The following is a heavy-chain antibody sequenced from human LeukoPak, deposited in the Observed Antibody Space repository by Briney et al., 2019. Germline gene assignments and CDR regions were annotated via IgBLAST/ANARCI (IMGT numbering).Heavy chain of an antibody. D-gene: IGHD3-10*01. CDR1: GFTFSSYA. J-gene: IGHJ4*02. CDR3: PVLLWFGELLSPQDY. V-gene: IGHV3-23*01. Sequence: GGSLRLSCAASGFTFSSYAMSWVRQAPGKGLEWVSAISGSGGSTYYADSVKGRFTISRDNSKNTLYLQMNSLRAEDTAVYYCPVLLWFGELLSPQDYWGQGTLVTVTS. CDR2: ISGSGGST.